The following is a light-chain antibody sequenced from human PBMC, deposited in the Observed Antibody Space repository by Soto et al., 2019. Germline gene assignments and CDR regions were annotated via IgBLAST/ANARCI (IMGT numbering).Light chain of an antibody. V-gene: IGKV1-6*01. CDR3: QQANSFPRT. Sequence: AIQMTQSPSSLSASVGDRVAISCRASQDIRNTLAWYQQKPGEAPKLLIFAASNLQSGVPSRFSGSGSVTDFTLTISSLQPEDFATYYCQQANSFPRTFGQGTKVDIK. CDR2: AAS. CDR1: QDIRNT. J-gene: IGKJ1*01.